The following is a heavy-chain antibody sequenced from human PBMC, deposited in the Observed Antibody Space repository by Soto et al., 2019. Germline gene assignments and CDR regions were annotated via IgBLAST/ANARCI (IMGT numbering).Heavy chain of an antibody. D-gene: IGHD6-6*01. CDR3: ARGSSTSPRYNWFDP. CDR2: ISSNGGNT. CDR1: GFAFSGYA. J-gene: IGHJ5*02. Sequence: GGSLRLSCAASGFAFSGYAMHWVRQAPGKGLEYVSSISSNGGNTYYANSVKGRFTISRDNSKNTLYLQMGSLRPDDMAVYYCARGSSTSPRYNWFDPWGQGALVTVSS. V-gene: IGHV3-64*01.